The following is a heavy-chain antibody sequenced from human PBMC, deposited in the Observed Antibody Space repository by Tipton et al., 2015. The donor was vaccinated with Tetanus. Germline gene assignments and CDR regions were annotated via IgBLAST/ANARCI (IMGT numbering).Heavy chain of an antibody. CDR3: ARTRELGDAFDI. D-gene: IGHD1-26*01. CDR2: IKQDGSET. CDR1: GFTFSGYW. J-gene: IGHJ3*02. Sequence: SLRLSCAASGFTFSGYWMSWVRQAPGKGLEWVANIKQDGSETYHVDSVKGRFTISRDNAKNSLYLQMNSLRAEDTAVYYCARTRELGDAFDIWGQGTMVTVSS. V-gene: IGHV3-7*03.